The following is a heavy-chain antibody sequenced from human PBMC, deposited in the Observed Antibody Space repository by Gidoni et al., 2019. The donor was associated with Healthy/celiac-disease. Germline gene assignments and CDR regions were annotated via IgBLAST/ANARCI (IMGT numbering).Heavy chain of an antibody. D-gene: IGHD5-18*01. CDR1: GFTVSSNY. CDR2: IYSGGST. J-gene: IGHJ4*02. CDR3: ARELYLAMGYYFDY. Sequence: EVQLVESGGGLVQPGGSLRLSCAASGFTVSSNYMSWVRQAPGKGLEWVSVIYSGGSTYYADSVKGRFTISRDNSKNTLYLQMNSLRAEDTAVYYCARELYLAMGYYFDYWGQGTLVTVSS. V-gene: IGHV3-66*01.